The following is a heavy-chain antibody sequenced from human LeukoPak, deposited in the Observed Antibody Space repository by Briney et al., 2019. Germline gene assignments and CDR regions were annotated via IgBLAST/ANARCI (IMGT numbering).Heavy chain of an antibody. J-gene: IGHJ4*02. CDR3: ASLITMVRGVIITPDY. V-gene: IGHV1-46*01. CDR1: GYTFTSYY. D-gene: IGHD3-10*01. Sequence: ASVKVSCKASGYTFTSYYMHWVRQAPGQGLEWMGIINPSGGSTSYAQKFQGRVTMTRDMSTSTVYMELSSLRSEDTAVYYCASLITMVRGVIITPDYWGQGTLVTVSS. CDR2: INPSGGST.